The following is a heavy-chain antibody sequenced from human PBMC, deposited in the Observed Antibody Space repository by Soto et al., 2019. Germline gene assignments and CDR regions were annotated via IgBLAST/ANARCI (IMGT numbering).Heavy chain of an antibody. CDR1: GFTFSSYS. Sequence: PGGSLRLSCAASGFTFSSYSMNWVRQAPGKGLEWVSSISSSSSYIYYADSVKGRFTISRDNAKNSLYLQMNSLRAEDTAVYYCASPPRGRNYYYGIDVWGQGTTVTVSS. J-gene: IGHJ6*02. CDR2: ISSSSSYI. V-gene: IGHV3-21*01. CDR3: ASPPRGRNYYYGIDV.